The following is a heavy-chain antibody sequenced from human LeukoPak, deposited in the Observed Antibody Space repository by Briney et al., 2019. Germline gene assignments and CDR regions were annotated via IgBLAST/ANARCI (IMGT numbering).Heavy chain of an antibody. CDR1: GYTFSNYA. D-gene: IGHD5-24*01. CDR2: INTYNGNP. Sequence: GASVKVSCKASGYTFSNYAMNWVRQAPGQGLEFMGWINTYNGNPTYAQAFTGRFVFSVDTSVSMAYLQISSLKTEDTPVYYCVSMASDGFDIWGQGTMIIVSS. V-gene: IGHV7-4-1*04. J-gene: IGHJ3*02. CDR3: VSMASDGFDI.